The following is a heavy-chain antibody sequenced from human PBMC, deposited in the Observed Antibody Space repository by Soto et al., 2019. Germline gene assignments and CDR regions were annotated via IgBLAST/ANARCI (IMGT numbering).Heavy chain of an antibody. Sequence: GASVKVSCKASGGAFSSYAISWVRQAPGQGLEWMGGIIPIFGTANYAQRFQGRVTITADESTSTAYMELSSLRSEDTAVYYCAKGIVVVPAADSYYYGMDVWGQGTTVTVSS. CDR2: IIPIFGTA. CDR3: AKGIVVVPAADSYYYGMDV. D-gene: IGHD2-2*01. J-gene: IGHJ6*02. V-gene: IGHV1-69*13. CDR1: GGAFSSYA.